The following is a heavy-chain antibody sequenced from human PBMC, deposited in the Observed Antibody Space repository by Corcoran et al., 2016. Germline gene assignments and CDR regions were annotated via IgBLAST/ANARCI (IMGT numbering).Heavy chain of an antibody. Sequence: EVQLVESGGGLFQPGGSLRLCCAASGFTFSSYWRHWVRQAPGKGLVWVSRISTDGGGTSYADSVKGRFIISRDNAKNTLFLQMNSLRAEDTAVFYCARASGSYDSGGYLDYWGQGALVAVSS. J-gene: IGHJ4*02. D-gene: IGHD3-22*01. V-gene: IGHV3-74*01. CDR2: ISTDGGGT. CDR3: ARASGSYDSGGYLDY. CDR1: GFTFSSYW.